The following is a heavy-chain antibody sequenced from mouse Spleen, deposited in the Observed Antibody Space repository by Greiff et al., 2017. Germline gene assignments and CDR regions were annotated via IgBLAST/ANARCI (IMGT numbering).Heavy chain of an antibody. D-gene: IGHD3-2*01. Sequence: QVQLQQPGAELVKPGASVKLSCKASGYTFTSYWMQWVKQRPGQGLEWIGEIDPSDSYTNYNQKFKGKATLTVDTSSSTAYMQRSSLTSEDSAVYYCASIDSSGYGWFAYWGPGTLVTVSA. CDR2: IDPSDSYT. CDR3: ASIDSSGYGWFAY. CDR1: GYTFTSYW. J-gene: IGHJ3*01. V-gene: IGHV1-50*01.